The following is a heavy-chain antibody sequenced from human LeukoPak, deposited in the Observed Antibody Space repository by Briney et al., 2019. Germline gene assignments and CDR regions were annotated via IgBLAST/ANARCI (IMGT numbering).Heavy chain of an antibody. CDR3: AKDKISGDGYVVFDH. CDR1: GLTFSNYW. D-gene: IGHD5-24*01. J-gene: IGHJ4*02. Sequence: LPGGSLRLSCAASGLTFSNYWMDWVRQAPGKGLEWVANIKQDGSEKNYVDSVKGRFIISGDNSKNTLYLQLHSLRAEDTALYYCAKDKISGDGYVVFDHWGQGTLVTVSS. CDR2: IKQDGSEK. V-gene: IGHV3-7*03.